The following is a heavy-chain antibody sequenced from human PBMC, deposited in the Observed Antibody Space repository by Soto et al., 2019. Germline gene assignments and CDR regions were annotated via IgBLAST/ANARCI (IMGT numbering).Heavy chain of an antibody. CDR3: AKDEVIAYYYYYYYYMDV. D-gene: IGHD2-21*01. J-gene: IGHJ6*03. V-gene: IGHV3-23*01. CDR2: ISGSGGST. CDR1: GFTFSSYA. Sequence: PGGSLRLSCAASGFTFSSYAMSWVRQAPGEGLEWVSAISGSGGSTYYADSVKGRFTISRDNSKNTLYLQMDSLRAEDTAVYYCAKDEVIAYYYYYYYYMDVWGKGTTVTVSS.